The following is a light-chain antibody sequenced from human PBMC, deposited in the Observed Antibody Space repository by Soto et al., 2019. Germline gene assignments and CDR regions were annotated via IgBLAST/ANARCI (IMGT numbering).Light chain of an antibody. CDR1: QSVSSRH. V-gene: IGKV3-20*01. J-gene: IGKJ3*01. CDR2: GAS. CDR3: QQYGSSPFT. Sequence: EILLTQSPDTLSVSPGERVTLSCRASQSVSSRHLAWYQQKPGQAPRLLIYGASSRATGIPDRFSGSGSGTDFTLTISRLEPEDFAVYYCQQYGSSPFTFGPGTKVDIK.